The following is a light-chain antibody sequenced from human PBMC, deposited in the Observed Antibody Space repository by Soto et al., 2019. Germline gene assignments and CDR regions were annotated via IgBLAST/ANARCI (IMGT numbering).Light chain of an antibody. CDR2: GSA. Sequence: EIVMTQSPATLSVSPGERATLSCRASQSVFSSLAWFQQRPGQAPRLLIYGSATRATGIPARFSGSGSGTEFTLTISSLQPEDVATYYCQNFDSAPQTFGQGTKVDIK. J-gene: IGKJ1*01. CDR3: QNFDSAPQT. V-gene: IGKV3-15*01. CDR1: QSVFSS.